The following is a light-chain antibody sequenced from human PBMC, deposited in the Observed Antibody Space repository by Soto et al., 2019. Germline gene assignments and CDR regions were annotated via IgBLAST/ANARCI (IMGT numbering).Light chain of an antibody. CDR3: QQYGSSPRT. CDR1: QSVSSN. Sequence: EIVMTQSPATLSVSPGERATLSCRASQSVSSNLAWYQQKPGQAPRLLIYGASTRATGIPARFSGSGSGTEFTLTISSLQSEDSAVYCCQQYGSSPRTFGQGTKVDIK. V-gene: IGKV3-15*01. CDR2: GAS. J-gene: IGKJ1*01.